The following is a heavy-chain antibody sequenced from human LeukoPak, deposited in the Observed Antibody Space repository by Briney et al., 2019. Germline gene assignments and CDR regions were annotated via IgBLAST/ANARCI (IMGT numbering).Heavy chain of an antibody. V-gene: IGHV1-69*13. CDR3: ARGTLFCSSTSCSTRKNWFDP. CDR2: IIPIFGTA. Sequence: RASVKVSCKASGGTFSSYAISWVRQAPGQGLEWMGGIIPIFGTANYAQKFQGRVTITADESTSTAYMELSSLRSEDTAVYYCARGTLFCSSTSCSTRKNWFDPWGQGTLVTVSS. D-gene: IGHD2-2*02. CDR1: GGTFSSYA. J-gene: IGHJ5*02.